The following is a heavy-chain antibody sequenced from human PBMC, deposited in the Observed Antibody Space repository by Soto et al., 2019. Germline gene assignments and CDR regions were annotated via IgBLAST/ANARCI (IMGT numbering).Heavy chain of an antibody. J-gene: IGHJ4*02. CDR3: VRDPQRNDY. CDR1: GYRFTSYG. CDR2: ISANSGNT. Sequence: QVQLVQSGPEVKKPGASVKVSCKASGYRFTSYGVSWVRRAPGQGLEWMGWISANSGNTDYAQKFRGRVTMTTETSTSTADMDLRSLRSNDTAVYYCVRDPQRNDYWGQGTVVTVSS. D-gene: IGHD6-25*01. V-gene: IGHV1-18*04.